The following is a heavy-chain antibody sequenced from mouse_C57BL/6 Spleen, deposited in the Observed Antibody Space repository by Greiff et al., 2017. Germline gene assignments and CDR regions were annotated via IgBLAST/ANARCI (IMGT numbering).Heavy chain of an antibody. V-gene: IGHV1-22*01. Sequence: EVQLQQSGPELVKPGASVKMSCTASGYTFTDYNMHWVKQSHGKSLEWIGYINPNNGGTSYNQKFKGKATLTVNKSSSTAYMELRSLTSEDSAVYYCARGGLPSPFDYWGQGTTLTVSS. J-gene: IGHJ2*01. CDR2: INPNNGGT. CDR1: GYTFTDYN. CDR3: ARGGLPSPFDY. D-gene: IGHD6-2*01.